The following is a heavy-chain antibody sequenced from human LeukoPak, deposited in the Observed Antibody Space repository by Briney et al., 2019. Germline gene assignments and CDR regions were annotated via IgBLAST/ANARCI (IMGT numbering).Heavy chain of an antibody. J-gene: IGHJ3*02. CDR1: GASITSGIYY. D-gene: IGHD1/OR15-1a*01. Sequence: PSQTLSLTCTVSGASITSGIYYWTWIRHHPGKGLEWIGYIYSSGYTHYNPSVRSRVIMSMDTSKNQFSLSVTSVTAADTAMYYCARSRGTIYRADVFDIWGQGTVVTVSS. CDR3: ARSRGTIYRADVFDI. V-gene: IGHV4-31*03. CDR2: IYSSGYT.